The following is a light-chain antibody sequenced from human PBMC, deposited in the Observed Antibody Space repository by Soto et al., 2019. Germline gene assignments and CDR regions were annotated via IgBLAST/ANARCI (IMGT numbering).Light chain of an antibody. CDR2: AAS. V-gene: IGKV1-39*01. CDR3: QPSYSTPRT. J-gene: IGKJ1*01. Sequence: DIQMTQSPSSLSASVGDRVTITCRASQSISSYLNWYQQKPGKAPKLLIYAASSLQSGVPSRFSGSGSVTDFTLTISSLQPEDFATYHSQPSYSTPRTFGQGTKVEIK. CDR1: QSISSY.